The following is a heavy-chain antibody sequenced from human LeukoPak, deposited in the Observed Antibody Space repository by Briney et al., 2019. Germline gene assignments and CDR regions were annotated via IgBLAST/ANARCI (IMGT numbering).Heavy chain of an antibody. Sequence: SGTLSLTCVVYGGSFSGYFWSWIRQPPGKGLEWIGEITPSGSSNYSPSLKSRVSISIDTSKKKLSLRLTSVTAADSAVYYCASSFYYESRNYWGQGTLVAVCS. J-gene: IGHJ4*02. D-gene: IGHD3-22*01. CDR2: ITPSGSS. V-gene: IGHV4-34*01. CDR1: GGSFSGYF. CDR3: ASSFYYESRNY.